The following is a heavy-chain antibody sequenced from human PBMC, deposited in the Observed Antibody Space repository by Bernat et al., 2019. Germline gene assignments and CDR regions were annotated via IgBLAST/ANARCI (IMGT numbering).Heavy chain of an antibody. CDR1: GGSISSSSYY. D-gene: IGHD3-9*01. J-gene: IGHJ5*02. CDR3: ARHFRGYLDWLSYNWFDP. Sequence: QLQLQESGPGLVKPSETLSLTCTVSGGSISSSSYYWGWIRQPPGKGLEWIGSIYYSGSTYYNPSLKSRVTISVDTSKNQFSLKLSSVTAADTAVYYCARHFRGYLDWLSYNWFDPWGQGTLVTVSS. V-gene: IGHV4-39*01. CDR2: IYYSGST.